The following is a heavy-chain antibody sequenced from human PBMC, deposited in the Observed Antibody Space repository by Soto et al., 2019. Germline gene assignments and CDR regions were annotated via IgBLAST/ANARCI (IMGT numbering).Heavy chain of an antibody. CDR2: IIPIFGTA. J-gene: IGHJ4*02. D-gene: IGHD2-21*02. CDR1: GGTFSSYA. CDR3: ARGVVSGGNSGFDY. V-gene: IGHV1-69*12. Sequence: QVQLVQSGAEVKKPGSSVKVSCKASGGTFSSYAISWVRQAPGQGLEWMGGIIPIFGTANYAQKFQGRVTXSAXEXTSTAYMELSSLRSEDTAVYYCARGVVSGGNSGFDYWGQGTLVTVSS.